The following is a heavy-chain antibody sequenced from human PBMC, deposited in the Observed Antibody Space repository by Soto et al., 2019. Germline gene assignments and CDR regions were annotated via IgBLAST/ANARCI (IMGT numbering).Heavy chain of an antibody. CDR3: ARSYSSSWYLSIGWFDP. Sequence: QVQLVQSGAEVKKPGSSVKVSCKASGGTFSSYAISWVRQAPGQGLEWMGGIIPIFGTANYAQKFQGRVTITADESTSTAYMGLSSLRSEDTAVYYCARSYSSSWYLSIGWFDPWGQGTLVTVSS. CDR2: IIPIFGTA. J-gene: IGHJ5*02. CDR1: GGTFSSYA. D-gene: IGHD6-13*01. V-gene: IGHV1-69*01.